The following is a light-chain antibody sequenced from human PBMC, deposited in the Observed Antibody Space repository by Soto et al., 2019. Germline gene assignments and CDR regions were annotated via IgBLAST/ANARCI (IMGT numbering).Light chain of an antibody. CDR3: QLTNTFLPLT. J-gene: IGKJ4*01. V-gene: IGKV1-12*01. CDR1: QGISNW. Sequence: DIQMTQSPSSVYASVGDRVTITCRASQGISNWLAWYQQQPGKAPKLLIYGASSLQSGVPSRFSGGGSGTHFTLIISSLQPEDCATYYCQLTNTFLPLTFGGGTKVEI. CDR2: GAS.